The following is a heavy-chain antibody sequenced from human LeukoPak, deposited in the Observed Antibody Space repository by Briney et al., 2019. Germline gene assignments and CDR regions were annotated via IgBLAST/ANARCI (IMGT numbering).Heavy chain of an antibody. CDR2: ISSSSSYI. Sequence: GGSLRLSCAASGFTFSSYSMTWVRQAPGKGLEWVSSISSSSSYIYYADSVKGRFTISRDNAKNSLYLQMNSLRAEDTAVYYCARGYTYYYDSSGYYFDYWGQGTLVTVSS. D-gene: IGHD3-22*01. J-gene: IGHJ4*02. CDR1: GFTFSSYS. CDR3: ARGYTYYYDSSGYYFDY. V-gene: IGHV3-21*01.